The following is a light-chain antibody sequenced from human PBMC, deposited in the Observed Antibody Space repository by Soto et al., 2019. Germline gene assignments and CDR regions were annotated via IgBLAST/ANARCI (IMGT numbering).Light chain of an antibody. J-gene: IGLJ1*01. CDR1: SSNVGSNT. CDR2: SNT. V-gene: IGLV1-44*01. CDR3: AAWDDSLNGYV. Sequence: QPVLTQPPSASGTPGQRVTISCSGSSSNVGSNTVNWYQQLPGTAPKLLIYSNTQRPSGVPDRFSGSKSATSASLAISGLQSEDEADYSCAAWDDSLNGYVFGTGTKLTVL.